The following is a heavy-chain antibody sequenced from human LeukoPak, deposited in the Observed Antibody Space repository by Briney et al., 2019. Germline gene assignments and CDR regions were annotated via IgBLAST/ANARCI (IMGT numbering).Heavy chain of an antibody. CDR3: ARDKTEQQWLVRPYYYFDY. CDR1: GDSISSGGYY. Sequence: SETLSLTCTVSGDSISSGGYYWGWIRQPPGKGLEWIGEINHSGSTNYNPSLKSRVTISVDTSKNQFSLKLSSVTAADTAVYYCARDKTEQQWLVRPYYYFDYWGQGTLVTVSS. CDR2: INHSGST. V-gene: IGHV4-39*07. J-gene: IGHJ4*02. D-gene: IGHD6-19*01.